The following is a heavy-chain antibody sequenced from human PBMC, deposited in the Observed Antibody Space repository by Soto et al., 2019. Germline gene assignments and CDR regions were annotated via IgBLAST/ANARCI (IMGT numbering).Heavy chain of an antibody. CDR3: VRRVSGNYDY. D-gene: IGHD1-7*01. J-gene: IGHJ4*02. CDR2: ISSNGGTT. Sequence: EVQLAESGGGMVQPGGSLRLSCVASGFTFSSYDMHWVRQATGKGLEYVSSISSNGGTTYYGNSVKGRFTISRDNSKNTLYLHMGSLRAEDMAVYYCVRRVSGNYDYWGQGTLVTVSS. CDR1: GFTFSSYD. V-gene: IGHV3-64*01.